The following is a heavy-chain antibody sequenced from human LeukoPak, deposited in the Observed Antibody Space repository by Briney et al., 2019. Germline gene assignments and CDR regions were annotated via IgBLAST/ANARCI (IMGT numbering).Heavy chain of an antibody. Sequence: GGSLRLSCAASGFTFSDYSMTWIRQAPGKGLEWVSYITGSGTTIYYADSVKGRFTIPRDNAKNSVYLQMNSLRAEDTAVYYCARDRRSGPRTDYWGQGTLVTVSS. J-gene: IGHJ4*02. CDR1: GFTFSDYS. CDR3: ARDRRSGPRTDY. V-gene: IGHV3-11*01. CDR2: ITGSGTTI. D-gene: IGHD6-19*01.